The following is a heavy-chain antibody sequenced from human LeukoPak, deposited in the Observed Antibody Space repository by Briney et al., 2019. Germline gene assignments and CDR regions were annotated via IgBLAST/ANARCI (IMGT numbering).Heavy chain of an antibody. D-gene: IGHD3-10*01. CDR1: GFTFTSSA. V-gene: IGHV1-58*02. CDR3: AADGYYSGSSFDY. Sequence: GASVKVSCKASGFTFTSSAMQWVRQARGQRLEWIGWNVVGSGNTNYAQKFQERVTITRDMSTSTAYMELSSLRSEDTAVYYCAADGYYSGSSFDYWGQGTLVTVSS. CDR2: NVVGSGNT. J-gene: IGHJ4*02.